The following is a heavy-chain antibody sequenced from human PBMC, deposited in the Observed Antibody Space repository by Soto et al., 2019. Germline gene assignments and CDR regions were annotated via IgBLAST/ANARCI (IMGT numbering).Heavy chain of an antibody. CDR3: GREGDDSSGYYWGDNFDY. CDR2: ISSSSSYI. V-gene: IGHV3-21*03. J-gene: IGHJ4*02. Sequence: EVQLVESGGGLVKPGGSLRLSCAASGFTFSSYSMNWVRQAPGKGLEWVSSISSSSSYIYYADSVKGRFTISRDNAKNCLCLQMKSPRAEDTAVYYCGREGDDSSGYYWGDNFDYWGQGSLVTVSS. D-gene: IGHD3-22*01. CDR1: GFTFSSYS.